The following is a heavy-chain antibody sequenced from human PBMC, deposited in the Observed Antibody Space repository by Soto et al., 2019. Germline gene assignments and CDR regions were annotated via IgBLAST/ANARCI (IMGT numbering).Heavy chain of an antibody. V-gene: IGHV5-51*01. CDR1: GYSFTSYW. D-gene: IGHD2-15*01. Sequence: HGESLKISCKGSGYSFTSYWIGWVRQMPGKGLEWMGIIYPGDSDTRYSPSFQGQVTISADKSISTAYLQWSSLKASDTAMYYCARQRGYCSGGSCQYYYYYGMDVWGQGTTVTVSS. J-gene: IGHJ6*02. CDR2: IYPGDSDT. CDR3: ARQRGYCSGGSCQYYYYYGMDV.